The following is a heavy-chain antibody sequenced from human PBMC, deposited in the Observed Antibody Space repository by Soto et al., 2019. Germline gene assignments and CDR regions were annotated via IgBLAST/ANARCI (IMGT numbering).Heavy chain of an antibody. Sequence: QVQVVESGGAAVQPGQSLRLSCAASGFTFSSYTFHWVRQAPGKGLEWVAVVSYDGRQKFHADSVKGRFTISRDNFKNTLYLQMNSLRAEDTAVYYCAKLSQYSSSYYFNSWGQGTLVTVSS. D-gene: IGHD6-6*01. CDR3: AKLSQYSSSYYFNS. CDR2: VSYDGRQK. J-gene: IGHJ4*02. CDR1: GFTFSSYT. V-gene: IGHV3-30-3*02.